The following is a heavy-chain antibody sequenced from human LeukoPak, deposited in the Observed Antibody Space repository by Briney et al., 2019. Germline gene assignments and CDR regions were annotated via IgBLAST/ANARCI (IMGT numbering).Heavy chain of an antibody. V-gene: IGHV3-21*01. CDR3: ARDRLYYDSSGYNY. CDR1: GFTFSSYS. J-gene: IGHJ4*02. CDR2: ISSSSSYI. D-gene: IGHD3-22*01. Sequence: GGSVRLSCAASGFTFSSYSMKWVRQAPGKGLEWVSSISSSSSYIYYAHSVKRRFTISRDNAKNSLYLQMNSLRAEDTAVYYCARDRLYYDSSGYNYWGQGTLVTVSS.